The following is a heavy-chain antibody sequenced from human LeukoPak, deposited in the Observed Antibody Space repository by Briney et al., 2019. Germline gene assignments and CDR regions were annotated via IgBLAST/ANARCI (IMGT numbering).Heavy chain of an antibody. V-gene: IGHV3-30*03. D-gene: IGHD6-6*01. CDR1: GFTFSSFG. Sequence: GGSLRLSCAASGFTFSSFGMHWVRQAPGKGLEWVAVISYDGINKYYADSVKGRFTISRDNSKNTVYLQMGSLRAEDMAVYYCAREASIVVRCSDYWGQGTLVTVSS. CDR2: ISYDGINK. J-gene: IGHJ4*02. CDR3: AREASIVVRCSDY.